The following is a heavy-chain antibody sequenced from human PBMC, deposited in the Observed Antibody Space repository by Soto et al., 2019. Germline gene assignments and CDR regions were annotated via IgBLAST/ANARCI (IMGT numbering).Heavy chain of an antibody. Sequence: SVKVSCKASGGSLSTNPISWVQQASGQGLEWMGGTGSGTGPGNNAQKFQGRLTVTADKSTSSVYMELTNLSSEDTAVHYCARRDSGGFFRFFDSWGQGTLVTVSS. CDR1: GGSLSTNP. J-gene: IGHJ4*02. CDR3: ARRDSGGFFRFFDS. CDR2: TGSGTGPG. D-gene: IGHD2-15*01. V-gene: IGHV1-69*06.